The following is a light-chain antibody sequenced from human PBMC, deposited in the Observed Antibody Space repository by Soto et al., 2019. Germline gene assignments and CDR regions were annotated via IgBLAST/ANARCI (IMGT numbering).Light chain of an antibody. V-gene: IGLV2-18*02. Sequence: QPALTQPPSVSGSPGQSVTISCTGTSSDVGSYNRASWYQQPPGTAPKLMIYEASNRPSGVPDRFSGSKSGNTASLTISGLQAEDEADYYCTSYTSSNTFVFGTGTKLTVL. CDR3: TSYTSSNTFV. CDR2: EAS. CDR1: SSDVGSYNR. J-gene: IGLJ1*01.